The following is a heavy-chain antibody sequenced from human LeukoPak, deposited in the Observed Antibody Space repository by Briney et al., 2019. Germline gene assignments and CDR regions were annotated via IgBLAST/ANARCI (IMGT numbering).Heavy chain of an antibody. D-gene: IGHD5-18*01. J-gene: IGHJ4*02. V-gene: IGHV1-69*13. CDR3: ARAPSGFTYGPGDH. Sequence: SVKVSCKASGGTFSSYAISWVRQAPGQGLEWMGGIIPIFGTTNYAQKFQGRVTITADEYTSTAYMELSSLRSEDTAVYYCARAPSGFTYGPGDHWGQGTLVTVSS. CDR1: GGTFSSYA. CDR2: IIPIFGTT.